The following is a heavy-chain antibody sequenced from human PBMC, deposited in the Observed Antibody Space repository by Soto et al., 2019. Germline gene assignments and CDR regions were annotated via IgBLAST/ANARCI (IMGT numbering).Heavy chain of an antibody. CDR3: TRPKLYDFGGWDV. Sequence: GGSLRLSCAASGFTFSGSAMHWVRQASGKGLEWVGRIRSKANSYATAYAASVKGRFTISRDDSKNTAYLQMNSLKTEDTAVYYCTRPKLYDFGGWDVWGKGTTVTVSS. J-gene: IGHJ6*04. CDR1: GFTFSGSA. CDR2: IRSKANSYAT. D-gene: IGHD3-3*01. V-gene: IGHV3-73*01.